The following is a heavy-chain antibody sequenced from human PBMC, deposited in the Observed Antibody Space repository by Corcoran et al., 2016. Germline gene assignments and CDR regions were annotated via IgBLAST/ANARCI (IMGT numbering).Heavy chain of an antibody. J-gene: IGHJ6*02. V-gene: IGHV1-69*01. Sequence: QVQLVQSGAEVKKPGSSVKVSCKASGGTFSSYAINWVRQAPGQGLEWMGGIIPIFGTANYAQKFQGRVTITADEPTTTAYMERSSLRSEYTAVYFGASSPNLGGMDVWGQGTTVTVSS. CDR2: IIPIFGTA. CDR1: GGTFSSYA. D-gene: IGHD7-27*01. CDR3: ASSPNLGGMDV.